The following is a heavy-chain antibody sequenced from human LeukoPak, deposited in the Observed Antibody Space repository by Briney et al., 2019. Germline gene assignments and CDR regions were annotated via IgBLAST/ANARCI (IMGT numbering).Heavy chain of an antibody. CDR3: AKGTSSSCYSAPNY. CDR2: ISGSSGII. J-gene: IGHJ4*02. V-gene: IGHV3-48*01. Sequence: SGGSLRLSCAASGFTFNTYTMNWVRQAPGKGLEWVSYISGSSGIIDYADSVRGRFTISRDNSKNTLSLQLNSLRAEDTAVYYCAKGTSSSCYSAPNYWGQGTLVTVSS. CDR1: GFTFNTYT. D-gene: IGHD2-15*01.